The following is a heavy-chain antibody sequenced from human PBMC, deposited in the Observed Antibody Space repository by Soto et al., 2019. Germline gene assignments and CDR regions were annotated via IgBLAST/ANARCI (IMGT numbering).Heavy chain of an antibody. CDR2: MYHSGST. Sequence: QLQLQESGSGLVKPSQTLSLTCVVSGGSIISGVYSWSWIRQPPGKGLEWIGYMYHSGSTYYNPSLTSRVTISVDRSKNQFSLKLTSVTAADTAVYYCARATGDYFRLFDYWGQGTLVTVSS. CDR3: ARATGDYFRLFDY. D-gene: IGHD4-17*01. CDR1: GGSIISGVYS. J-gene: IGHJ4*02. V-gene: IGHV4-30-2*01.